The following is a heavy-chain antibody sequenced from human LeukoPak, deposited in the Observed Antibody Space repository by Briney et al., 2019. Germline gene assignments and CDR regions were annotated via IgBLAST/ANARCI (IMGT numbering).Heavy chain of an antibody. Sequence: SETLSLTCSVSGGSISSSSHYWDCIRQPPGEGLECIGSIYYSGSTYYNPSLKSRVTISVDTSKNQFSLKLISVTAADTAVYYCAREDTGGLDYWGQGILVTVSP. CDR2: IYYSGST. V-gene: IGHV4-39*07. J-gene: IGHJ4*02. CDR1: GGSISSSSHY. D-gene: IGHD2-8*02. CDR3: AREDTGGLDY.